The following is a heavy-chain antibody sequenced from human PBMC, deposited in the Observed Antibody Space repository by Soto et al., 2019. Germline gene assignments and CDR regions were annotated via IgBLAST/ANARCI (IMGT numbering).Heavy chain of an antibody. CDR2: IVVGSGNT. CDR1: GFTFTSSA. CDR3: AASEGAFDS. J-gene: IGHJ3*02. V-gene: IGHV1-58*01. Sequence: QMQLVQSGPEVKKPGTSVKVSCKASGFTFTSSAVQWVRQARGQRLAWIGWIVVGSGNTNYAQKFQERVTHTRDMSTSTAYMVLSSLRSEDTAVYYCAASEGAFDSWGQGTMVTVSS.